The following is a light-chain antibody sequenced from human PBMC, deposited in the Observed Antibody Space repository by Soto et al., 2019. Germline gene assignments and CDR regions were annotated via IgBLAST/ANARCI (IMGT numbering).Light chain of an antibody. CDR3: GTWDSSLSAVV. Sequence: QAVVTQPPSVSAAPGQKVTISCSGSSSNIGYNFVSWYQQLPGTAPKLLIYDNSKRPSGIPDRFSGSKSGTSATLGITGLQTGDEADYYCGTWDSSLSAVVFGGGTKVTVL. CDR1: SSNIGYNF. J-gene: IGLJ3*02. V-gene: IGLV1-51*01. CDR2: DNS.